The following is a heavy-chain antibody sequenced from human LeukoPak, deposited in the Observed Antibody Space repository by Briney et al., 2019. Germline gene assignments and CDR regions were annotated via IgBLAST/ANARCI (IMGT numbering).Heavy chain of an antibody. CDR2: IYYSGST. J-gene: IGHJ5*02. V-gene: IGHV4-39*01. CDR3: ARPHYSSSWYWFDP. D-gene: IGHD6-13*01. CDR1: GGSISSSSYY. Sequence: PSETLSLTCTVSGGSISSSSYYWGWIRQPPGKGLEWIVSIYYSGSTYYNPSLKSRVTISVDTSKNQFSLKLSSVTAADTAVYYCARPHYSSSWYWFDPWGQGTLVTVSS.